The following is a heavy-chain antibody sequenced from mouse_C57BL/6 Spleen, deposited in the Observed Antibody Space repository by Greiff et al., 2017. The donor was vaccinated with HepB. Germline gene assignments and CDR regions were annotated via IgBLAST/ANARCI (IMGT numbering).Heavy chain of an antibody. CDR2: ISSGSSTI. J-gene: IGHJ1*03. D-gene: IGHD1-1*01. CDR1: GFTFSDYG. Sequence: DVHLVESGGGLVKPGGSLKLSCAASGFTFSDYGMHWVRQAPEKGLEWVAYISSGSSTIYYADTVKGRITISRDNAKNTLFLQMTSLRSEDTAMYYWARGDYYGSRWYFDVWGTGTTVTVSS. V-gene: IGHV5-17*01. CDR3: ARGDYYGSRWYFDV.